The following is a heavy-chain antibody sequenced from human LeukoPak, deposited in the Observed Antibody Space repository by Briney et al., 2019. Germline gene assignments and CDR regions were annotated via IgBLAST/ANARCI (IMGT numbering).Heavy chain of an antibody. CDR2: IYYSGST. CDR1: GGSISSSSYY. Sequence: LSETLSLTCTVSGGSISSSSYYWGWIRQPPGKGLEWIGSIYYSGSTYYNPSLKSRVTISVDTSKNQFSLKLSSVTAADTAVYYCARDPRYCSGGSCHSGFDYWGQGTLVTVSS. CDR3: ARDPRYCSGGSCHSGFDY. V-gene: IGHV4-39*07. D-gene: IGHD2-15*01. J-gene: IGHJ4*02.